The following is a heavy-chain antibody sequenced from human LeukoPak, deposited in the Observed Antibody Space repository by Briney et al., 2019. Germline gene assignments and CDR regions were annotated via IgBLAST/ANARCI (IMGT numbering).Heavy chain of an antibody. Sequence: ASVKVSCKASGGTSSSYAISWVRQAPGQGLEWMGGIIPIFGTANYAQKFQGRVTITADESTSTAYMELSSLRSEDTAVYYCARGFDWEYDGPGRDLNDYWGQGTLVTVSS. J-gene: IGHJ4*02. D-gene: IGHD3-9*01. CDR3: ARGFDWEYDGPGRDLNDY. CDR1: GGTSSSYA. CDR2: IIPIFGTA. V-gene: IGHV1-69*13.